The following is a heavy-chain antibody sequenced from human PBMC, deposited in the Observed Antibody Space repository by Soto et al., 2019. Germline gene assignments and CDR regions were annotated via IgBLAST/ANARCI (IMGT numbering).Heavy chain of an antibody. CDR2: IWYDGNTK. V-gene: IGHV3-33*01. CDR3: VGGPCFSCGSFPCFDQ. Sequence: PGGSLRLSCAASGFTVSNTGMHWVRQAPGRGLDWVAVIWYDGNTKYYADSVKGRFTISRDISMNTFYLQMNSLRAEDTAMYYCVGGPCFSCGSFPCFDQLGPGTLVTGSS. D-gene: IGHD2-15*01. J-gene: IGHJ4*02. CDR1: GFTVSNTG.